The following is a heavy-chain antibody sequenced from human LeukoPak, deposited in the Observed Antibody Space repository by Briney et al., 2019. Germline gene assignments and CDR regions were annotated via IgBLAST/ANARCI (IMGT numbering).Heavy chain of an antibody. CDR2: ITSGRTYT. D-gene: IGHD6-13*01. CDR3: ARGEASSRFDY. J-gene: IGHJ4*02. V-gene: IGHV3-21*01. Sequence: PGGSLRLSCAASGFTFTAFSMNWVRHAPGKGLEWVSSITSGRTYTYYADSVKGRFTISRDNAKKSLHLQMNSLRADDSAVYYCARGEASSRFDYWGQGTLVTVSS. CDR1: GFTFTAFS.